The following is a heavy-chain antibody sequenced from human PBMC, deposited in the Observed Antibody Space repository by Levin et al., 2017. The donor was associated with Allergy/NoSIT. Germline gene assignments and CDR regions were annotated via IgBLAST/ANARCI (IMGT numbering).Heavy chain of an antibody. CDR2: IRSKAYGGTT. CDR1: GFTFGDYA. J-gene: IGHJ4*02. CDR3: TRDRPLHWEPNDYEFYFDY. D-gene: IGHD4-17*01. Sequence: TGGSLRLSCTASGFTFGDYAMSWFRQAPGKGLEWVGFIRSKAYGGTTEYAASVKGRFTISRDDSKSIAYLQMNSLKTEDTAVYYCTRDRPLHWEPNDYEFYFDYWGQGTLVTVSS. V-gene: IGHV3-49*03.